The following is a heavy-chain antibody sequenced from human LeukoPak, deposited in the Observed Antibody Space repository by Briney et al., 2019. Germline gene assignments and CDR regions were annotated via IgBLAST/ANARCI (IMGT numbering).Heavy chain of an antibody. CDR2: ISWNSGSI. CDR3: AKGVDLRVVPAAVGY. Sequence: GGSLRLSCAASGFTFDDYATHWVRQAPGKGLEWVSGISWNSGSIGYADSVKGRFTISRDNAKNSLYLQMNSLRAEDTALYYCAKGVDLRVVPAAVGYWGQGTLVTVSS. CDR1: GFTFDDYA. V-gene: IGHV3-9*01. D-gene: IGHD2-2*01. J-gene: IGHJ4*02.